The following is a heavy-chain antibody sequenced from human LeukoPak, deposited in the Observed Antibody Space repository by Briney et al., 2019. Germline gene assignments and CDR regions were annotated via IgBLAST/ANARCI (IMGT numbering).Heavy chain of an antibody. CDR3: ARRGNSDAFDI. J-gene: IGHJ3*02. Sequence: GGPREISGQGSGSRFTSYGRGGGRQMHGKGRELMWIIYPCDSDPRYTPSFQAQVTISADKSISTAYLQWSSLKASDTAMYYCARRGNSDAFDIWGQGTMVTVSS. CDR1: GSRFTSYG. V-gene: IGHV5-51*01. CDR2: IYPCDSDP. D-gene: IGHD2-21*01.